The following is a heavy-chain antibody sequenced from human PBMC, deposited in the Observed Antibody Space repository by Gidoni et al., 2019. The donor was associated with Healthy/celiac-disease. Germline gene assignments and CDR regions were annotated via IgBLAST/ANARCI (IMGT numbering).Heavy chain of an antibody. Sequence: QLQLVQSGAEVTMPRSSVTVSCKPSGGTFSSYAISWVRQAPGQGLEWMGGITPIVGTANYAQKFQGRVTSTADESTSTAYMELSSLRAEDTAVYYCARVGGGSSGYYPHYFDYWGQGTLVTVSS. CDR2: ITPIVGTA. CDR3: ARVGGGSSGYYPHYFDY. V-gene: IGHV1-69*01. CDR1: GGTFSSYA. J-gene: IGHJ4*02. D-gene: IGHD3-22*01.